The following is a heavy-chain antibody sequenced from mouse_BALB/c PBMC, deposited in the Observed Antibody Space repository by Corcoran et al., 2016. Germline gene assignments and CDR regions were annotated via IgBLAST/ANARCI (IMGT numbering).Heavy chain of an antibody. J-gene: IGHJ3*01. CDR3: ARRGGYGSSPSWFAY. Sequence: QIQLVQSGPELKKPGETVKISCKASGYTFTNYGMNWVKQAPGKGLKWMGWINTYTGEPTYADDFKGRFAFSLETSASTAYLQINNLKNEDTATYCCARRGGYGSSPSWFAYWGQGTLVTVSA. CDR2: INTYTGEP. V-gene: IGHV9-3-1*01. D-gene: IGHD1-1*01. CDR1: GYTFTNYG.